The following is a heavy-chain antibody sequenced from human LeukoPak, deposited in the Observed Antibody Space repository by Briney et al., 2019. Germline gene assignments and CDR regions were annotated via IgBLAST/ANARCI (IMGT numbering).Heavy chain of an antibody. CDR3: TRARYDSSTLYFDY. D-gene: IGHD3-22*01. CDR1: GFTFSGSA. Sequence: PGGSLKLSCAASGFTFSGSAIPWVRQASGKGLEWVGRIRSKANGYATAYVAPVKGRFTISRDDSKNTAYLQMNSLKTEDTAVYYCTRARYDSSTLYFDYWGQGTLVTVSS. J-gene: IGHJ4*02. V-gene: IGHV3-73*01. CDR2: IRSKANGYAT.